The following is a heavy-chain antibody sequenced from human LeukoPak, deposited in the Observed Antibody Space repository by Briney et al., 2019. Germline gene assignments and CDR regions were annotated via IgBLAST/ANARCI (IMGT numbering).Heavy chain of an antibody. J-gene: IGHJ4*02. CDR3: ARGDYYDSSGYGDY. Sequence: GGSLRLSCAASGLTFSHFWMSWVRQAPGKGLEWVAYIKKTGSETYYADSVKGRFTISRDNSKNTLYLQMNSLRAEDTAVYYCARGDYYDSSGYGDYWGQGTLVTVSS. V-gene: IGHV3-7*04. D-gene: IGHD3-22*01. CDR2: IKKTGSET. CDR1: GLTFSHFW.